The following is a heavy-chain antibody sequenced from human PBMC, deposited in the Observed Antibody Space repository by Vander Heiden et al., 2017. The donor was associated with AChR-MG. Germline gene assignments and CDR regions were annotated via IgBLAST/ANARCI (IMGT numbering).Heavy chain of an antibody. Sequence: QVQLQESGPGLVKPSQTLSLTCTVPGGPISSGGYYWSGIRQHPGKGLEWIGYIYYSGSTYYNPSLKSRVTISVDTSKNQFSLKLSSVTAADTAVYYCARDVRGYEYVWGSYEVYYFDYWGQGTLVTVSS. D-gene: IGHD3-16*01. J-gene: IGHJ4*02. V-gene: IGHV4-31*03. CDR2: IYYSGST. CDR1: GGPISSGGYY. CDR3: ARDVRGYEYVWGSYEVYYFDY.